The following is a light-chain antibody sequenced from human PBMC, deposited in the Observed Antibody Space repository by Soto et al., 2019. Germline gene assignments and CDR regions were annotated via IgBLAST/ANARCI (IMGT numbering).Light chain of an antibody. CDR3: QQYDSYPWT. V-gene: IGKV1-8*01. Sequence: AIRMTQSPPSLSASTGDRVTITCRASQDIRSYLAWYQQKPGKVPELLIYAAATLQSGVPSRFSGSGSGTDFTLTISCLQSEDFATDFCQQYDSYPWTFGQGTKVEIK. J-gene: IGKJ1*01. CDR1: QDIRSY. CDR2: AAA.